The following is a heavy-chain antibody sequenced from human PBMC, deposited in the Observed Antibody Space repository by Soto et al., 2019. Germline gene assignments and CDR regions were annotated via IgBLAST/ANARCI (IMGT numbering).Heavy chain of an antibody. CDR1: GYTFPSHG. D-gene: IGHD6-19*01. CDR3: ARFYSSGWPRGYFDY. CDR2: ISTFHGSI. J-gene: IGHJ4*02. V-gene: IGHV1-18*01. Sequence: QFQLVQSEGEVKKPGASVKVSSKAAGYTFPSHGISWVRQAPGQGMECMGWISTFHGSINYAQKFQGRVTMTTDTSTSTAYMELRSLRSDDTAVYYCARFYSSGWPRGYFDYWGQGTPVTVSA.